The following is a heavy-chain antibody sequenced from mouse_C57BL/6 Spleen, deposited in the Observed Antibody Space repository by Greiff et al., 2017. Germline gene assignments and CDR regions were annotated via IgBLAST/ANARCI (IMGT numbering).Heavy chain of an antibody. J-gene: IGHJ4*01. V-gene: IGHV3-6*01. D-gene: IGHD2-4*01. CDR2: ISYNGSN. Sequence: EVQLQESGPGLVKPSQSLSLTCSVTGYSITSGYYWNWIRQSPGNKLEWMGYISYNGSNNYNPSLKNRISITRDTSKNQFFLKLNSVTTEDTATYYCASEGHYDYDYAMDFWGQGTSVTVSS. CDR1: GYSITSGYY. CDR3: ASEGHYDYDYAMDF.